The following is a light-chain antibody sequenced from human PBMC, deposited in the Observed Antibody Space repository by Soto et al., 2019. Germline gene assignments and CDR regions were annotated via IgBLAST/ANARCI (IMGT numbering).Light chain of an antibody. CDR2: EVR. CDR1: SSDIGGYGY. CDR3: SSSRATGSILI. V-gene: IGLV2-14*01. J-gene: IGLJ2*01. Sequence: QSALTQPASVSGSLGQSITLSCTGTSSDIGGYGYVSWYQQSPGKAPKRIIFEVRDRPLGVSDRFSGSKSGNTASLTISGLQAEDEATYYCSSSRATGSILIFGGGTKLTVL.